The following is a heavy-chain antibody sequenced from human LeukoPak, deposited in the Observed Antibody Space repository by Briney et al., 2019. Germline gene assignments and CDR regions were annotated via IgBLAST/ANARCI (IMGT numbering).Heavy chain of an antibody. CDR1: GFTFSSNW. CDR3: VGFWSGCPTHAFDI. J-gene: IGHJ3*02. CDR2: IKQDGSEK. Sequence: GGSLRLSCAASGFTFSSNWMSWVRQAPGKGLEWVANIKQDGSEKYYVDSVKGRFTISRDNAKNSLYLQMNSLRAEDTAVYYCVGFWSGCPTHAFDIWGQGTMVTVSS. D-gene: IGHD3-3*01. V-gene: IGHV3-7*01.